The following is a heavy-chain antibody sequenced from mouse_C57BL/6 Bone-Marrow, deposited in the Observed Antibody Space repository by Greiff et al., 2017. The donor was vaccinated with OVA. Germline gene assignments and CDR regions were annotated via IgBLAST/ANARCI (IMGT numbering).Heavy chain of an antibody. CDR2: INYDGSST. D-gene: IGHD2-1*01. V-gene: IGHV5-16*01. CDR3: AREGNGNEGYWYFDV. Sequence: EVKVEESEGGLVQPGSSMKLSCTASGFTFSDYYMAWVRQVPEKGLEWVANINYDGSSTYYLDSLKSRFIISRDNAKNILYLQMSSLKSEDTATYYCAREGNGNEGYWYFDVWGTGTTVTVSS. J-gene: IGHJ1*03. CDR1: GFTFSDYY.